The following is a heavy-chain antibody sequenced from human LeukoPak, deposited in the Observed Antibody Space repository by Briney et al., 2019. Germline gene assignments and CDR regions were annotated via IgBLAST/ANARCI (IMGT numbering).Heavy chain of an antibody. Sequence: GGSLRLSCAASGFTFSSYWMHWVRQAPGKGLVWVSRINSDGSSTSYADSVKGRFTISRDNAKNTLYLQMSSLRAEDTAVYYCARVSTVVTRDYWGQGTLVTVSS. D-gene: IGHD4-23*01. CDR3: ARVSTVVTRDY. V-gene: IGHV3-74*01. J-gene: IGHJ4*02. CDR1: GFTFSSYW. CDR2: INSDGSST.